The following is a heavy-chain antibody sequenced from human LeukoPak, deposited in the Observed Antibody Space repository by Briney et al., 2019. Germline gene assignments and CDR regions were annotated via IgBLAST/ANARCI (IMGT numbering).Heavy chain of an antibody. CDR3: ARVCGGDCYSTGFDY. D-gene: IGHD2-21*02. CDR1: GYTFTSYD. CDR2: INPSGGST. Sequence: ASVKVSCKASGYTFTSYDMHWVRQAPGQGLEWMGIINPSGGSTSYAQKFQGRVTMTRDTSTSTVYMELSSLRSEDTAVYYCARVCGGDCYSTGFDYWGKGTLVTVSS. J-gene: IGHJ4*02. V-gene: IGHV1-46*01.